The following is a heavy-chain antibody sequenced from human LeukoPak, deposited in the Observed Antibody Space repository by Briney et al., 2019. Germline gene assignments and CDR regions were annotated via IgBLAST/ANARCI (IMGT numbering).Heavy chain of an antibody. CDR1: GFTFSSYA. J-gene: IGHJ4*02. CDR2: ISYNGSNK. D-gene: IGHD1-26*01. Sequence: GGSLRLSCAASGFTFSSYAMHWVRQAPGKGLEWVAVISYNGSNKYYADSVKGRFTISRDNSKNTLYLQMNSLRAEDTAVYYCARDRVGATNNYFDYWGQGTLVTVSS. V-gene: IGHV3-30*04. CDR3: ARDRVGATNNYFDY.